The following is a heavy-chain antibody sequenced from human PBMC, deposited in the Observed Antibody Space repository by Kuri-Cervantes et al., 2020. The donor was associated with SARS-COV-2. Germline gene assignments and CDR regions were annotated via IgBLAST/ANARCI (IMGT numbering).Heavy chain of an antibody. CDR3: ANLGYGKPSDAFDI. Sequence: ASVKVSCKASGYSFINYTINWVRQAPGQGLEWMGWINTNTGNPTYAQSFTGRFVFSLDTSVSTAYLQISSLKAEDTAVYYCANLGYGKPSDAFDIWGQGTMVTVSS. J-gene: IGHJ3*02. V-gene: IGHV7-4-1*02. CDR1: GYSFINYT. CDR2: INTNTGNP. D-gene: IGHD5-18*01.